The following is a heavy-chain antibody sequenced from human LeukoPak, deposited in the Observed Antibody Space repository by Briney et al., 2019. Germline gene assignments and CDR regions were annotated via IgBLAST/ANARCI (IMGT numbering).Heavy chain of an antibody. Sequence: PGGSLILSCAASGFTFSSYGMHWVRQAPGKGLEWVSFIRHDGSNKFHADSVKGRFTISRDNPKNAVYLLMHSLRAEDTAVYYCARVLSGSWDWFDPWGQGTLVTVSS. CDR3: ARVLSGSWDWFDP. CDR1: GFTFSSYG. V-gene: IGHV3-30*02. D-gene: IGHD3-22*01. CDR2: IRHDGSNK. J-gene: IGHJ5*02.